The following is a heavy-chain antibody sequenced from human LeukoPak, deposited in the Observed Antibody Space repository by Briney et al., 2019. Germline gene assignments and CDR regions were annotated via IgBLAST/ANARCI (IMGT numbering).Heavy chain of an antibody. CDR1: GFTFSSYG. CDR3: ARDTFFSGGLPDY. D-gene: IGHD3-3*01. CDR2: ISYDGSNK. J-gene: IGHJ4*02. V-gene: IGHV3-30*03. Sequence: PGGSLRLSCAASGFTFSSYGMHWVRQAPGKGLEWVAVISYDGSNKYYADSVKGRFTISSDNSKNTLYLQMNSLRAEDTAVYYCARDTFFSGGLPDYWGQGTLVTVSS.